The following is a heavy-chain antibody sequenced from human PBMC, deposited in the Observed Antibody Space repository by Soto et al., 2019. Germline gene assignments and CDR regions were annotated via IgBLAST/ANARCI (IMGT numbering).Heavy chain of an antibody. V-gene: IGHV3-74*01. CDR2: INTDGSST. D-gene: IGHD7-27*01. Sequence: GGSLRFSCAASGFAFSSYWMHWVRQAPGKGLVWVSRINTDGSSTSYADSVKGRFTISRDNAKNTLYLQMNSLRAEDTAVFYCARVTGSYIDYWGQGTLVTVSS. CDR3: ARVTGSYIDY. CDR1: GFAFSSYW. J-gene: IGHJ4*02.